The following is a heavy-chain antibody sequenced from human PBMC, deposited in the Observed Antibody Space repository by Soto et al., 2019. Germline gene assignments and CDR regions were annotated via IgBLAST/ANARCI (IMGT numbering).Heavy chain of an antibody. CDR1: NAPVYISTCT. V-gene: IGHV4-39*01. Sequence: PSDTLSLTCTVSNAPVYISTCTWGWIRQPPGKGLEWIGSIYNSGRTYYNPSLNSRVTVSVDTSKNQFSLKVTSVTAADTAVYYCARLNGYCISSSCHGHYAMDVWGQGTTVTVSS. D-gene: IGHD2-2*01. CDR2: IYNSGRT. CDR3: ARLNGYCISSSCHGHYAMDV. J-gene: IGHJ6*02.